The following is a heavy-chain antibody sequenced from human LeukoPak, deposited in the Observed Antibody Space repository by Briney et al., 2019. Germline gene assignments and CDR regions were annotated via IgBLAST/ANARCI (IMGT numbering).Heavy chain of an antibody. Sequence: PSETLSLTCAVYGGSFSGYYWSWIRQPPGKGLEWIGEINHSGSTNYNPSLKSRVTISVDTSKNQFSLKRSSVTAADTAVYYCASRKRGNSYGSSEYFDYWGQGTLVTVSS. J-gene: IGHJ4*02. CDR2: INHSGST. CDR3: ASRKRGNSYGSSEYFDY. V-gene: IGHV4-34*01. CDR1: GGSFSGYY. D-gene: IGHD5-18*01.